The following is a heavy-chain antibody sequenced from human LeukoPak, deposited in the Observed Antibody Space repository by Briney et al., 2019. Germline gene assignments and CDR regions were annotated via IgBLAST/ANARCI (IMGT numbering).Heavy chain of an antibody. D-gene: IGHD7-27*01. J-gene: IGHJ4*02. CDR1: GYSISSGYY. CDR2: IYYSGST. V-gene: IGHV4-61*01. CDR3: ASRKLGNDY. Sequence: SETLSLTCTVSGYSISSGYYWGWIRQPPGKGLEWIGYIYYSGSTNYNPSLKSRVTISADTSQNQFSLKLSSVTAADTAVYYCASRKLGNDYWGQGTLVTVPS.